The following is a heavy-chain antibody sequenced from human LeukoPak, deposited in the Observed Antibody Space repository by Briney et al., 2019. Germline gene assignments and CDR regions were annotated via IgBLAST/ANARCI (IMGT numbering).Heavy chain of an antibody. J-gene: IGHJ4*02. CDR1: GFTFHSYG. CDR3: AKPGGIWFGEFFDY. V-gene: IGHV3-23*01. CDR2: INGGGGST. Sequence: GGTLRLSCAASGFTFHSYGLSWVRQAPGKGLEWVSTINGGGGSTYHADSVKGRFTISRDNSQNTLYLQMNSLRAEDTAIYYCAKPGGIWFGEFFDYWGQGTLVTVSS. D-gene: IGHD3-10*01.